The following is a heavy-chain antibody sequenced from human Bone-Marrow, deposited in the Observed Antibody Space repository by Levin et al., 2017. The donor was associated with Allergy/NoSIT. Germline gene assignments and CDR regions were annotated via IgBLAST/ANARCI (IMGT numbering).Heavy chain of an antibody. V-gene: IGHV6-1*01. CDR1: GDSVSSNSAA. CDR3: ARAHFEGWWSWFDP. Sequence: LRLSCAISGDSVSSNSAAWNWIRQSPSRGLEWLGRTYYRSKWYNDYAVSVKSRITINPDTSKNQFSLQLNSVTPEDTAVYYCARAHFEGWWSWFDPWGQGTLVTVSS. J-gene: IGHJ5*02. D-gene: IGHD2-15*01. CDR2: TYYRSKWYN.